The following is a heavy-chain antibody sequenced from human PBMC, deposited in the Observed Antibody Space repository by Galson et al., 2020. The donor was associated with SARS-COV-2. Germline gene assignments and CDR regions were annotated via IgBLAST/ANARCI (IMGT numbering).Heavy chain of an antibody. CDR3: AREVYHGSKGDHCFDP. CDR2: IYYSGST. D-gene: IGHD2-15*01. CDR1: GGSVSSGSYY. J-gene: IGHJ5*02. Sequence: SETLSLTCTVSGGSVSSGSYYWSWIRQPPGKGLEWIGYIYYSGSTNYNPSLKSRVTISIDTSKNQFSLKVNSVTAADTAVYYCAREVYHGSKGDHCFDPWGQGTLVTVSS. V-gene: IGHV4-61*01.